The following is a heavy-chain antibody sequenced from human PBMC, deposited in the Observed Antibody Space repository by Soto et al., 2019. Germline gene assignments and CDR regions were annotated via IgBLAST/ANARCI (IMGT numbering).Heavy chain of an antibody. D-gene: IGHD2-2*01. Sequence: GESLKISCKGSGYSFTIYWIGWVRQRPGKGLEWMGIIYPGDSDTRYSPSFQGQVTISADKSISTAYLQWSSLKASDTAMYYCARQKLEYQLLSPYYYYGMDVWGQGTTVTVSS. CDR3: ARQKLEYQLLSPYYYYGMDV. V-gene: IGHV5-51*01. CDR2: IYPGDSDT. J-gene: IGHJ6*02. CDR1: GYSFTIYW.